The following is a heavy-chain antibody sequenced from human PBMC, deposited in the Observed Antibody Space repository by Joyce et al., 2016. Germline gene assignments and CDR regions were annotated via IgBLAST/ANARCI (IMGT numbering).Heavy chain of an antibody. J-gene: IGHJ2*01. CDR3: ARVGCTGGSCYEYWYFDL. Sequence: AASGFTFSSYSMNWVRQAPGKGLEWVSYISSSSSTIYNADSVKGRFTISRDNAKNSLYLQMNSLRAEDTAVYYCARVGCTGGSCYEYWYFDLWGRGTLVTVSS. CDR2: ISSSSSTI. D-gene: IGHD2-15*01. CDR1: GFTFSSYS. V-gene: IGHV3-48*01.